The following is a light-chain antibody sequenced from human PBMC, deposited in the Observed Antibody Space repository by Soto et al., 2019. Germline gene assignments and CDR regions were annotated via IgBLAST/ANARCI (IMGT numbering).Light chain of an antibody. CDR3: QQRSNWRWT. CDR2: DAS. CDR1: QSVSSY. Sequence: EIVXTQSPATLSLSPGERATLSCRASQSVSSYLAWYQQKPGQAPRLLIYDASNRATGIPARFSGSGSGTDFTLTISSLEPEDFAVYYCQQRSNWRWTFGQGTKVDIK. V-gene: IGKV3-11*01. J-gene: IGKJ1*01.